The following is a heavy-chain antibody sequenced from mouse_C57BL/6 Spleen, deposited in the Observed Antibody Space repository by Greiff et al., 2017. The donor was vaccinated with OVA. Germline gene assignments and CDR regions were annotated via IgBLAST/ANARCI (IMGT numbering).Heavy chain of an antibody. V-gene: IGHV5-9-1*02. Sequence: EVHLVESGEGLVKPGGSLKLSCAASGFTFSSYAMSWVRPTPEKRLEWVAYISSGGDYIYYADTVKGRFTISSDNARNTLYLQMSSLKSEDTAMYYCTRAGATDYFDYWGQGTTLTVSS. CDR2: ISSGGDYI. J-gene: IGHJ2*01. CDR1: GFTFSSYA. D-gene: IGHD3-1*01. CDR3: TRAGATDYFDY.